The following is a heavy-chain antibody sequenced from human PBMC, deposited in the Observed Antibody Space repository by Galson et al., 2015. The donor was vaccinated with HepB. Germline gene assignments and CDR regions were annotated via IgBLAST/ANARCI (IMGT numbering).Heavy chain of an antibody. J-gene: IGHJ1*01. CDR1: GFTFSTYR. CDR2: ISHDGTDK. V-gene: IGHV3-30*04. CDR3: AREGGE. D-gene: IGHD3-10*01. Sequence: SLRLSCAASGFTFSTYRLHWFRQAPGKGLEWVAVISHDGTDKYYAKSLEGRFTVSRDNSRSTLCLEMNSLRPDDTAIYYCAREGGEWGQGTLVTVSS.